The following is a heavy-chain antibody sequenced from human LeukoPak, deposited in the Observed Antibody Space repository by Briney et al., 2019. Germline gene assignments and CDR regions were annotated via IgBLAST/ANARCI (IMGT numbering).Heavy chain of an antibody. Sequence: SETLSLTCTVSGGSISSSSYYWGWIRQPPGKGLEWIGSIYYSGSTYYNPSLKSRVTISVDTSKNQFSLKLSSVTAADTAVYYCARGARYYDSSGYYLDYWGQGTLVTVSS. J-gene: IGHJ4*02. CDR3: ARGARYYDSSGYYLDY. V-gene: IGHV4-39*07. CDR1: GGSISSSSYY. CDR2: IYYSGST. D-gene: IGHD3-22*01.